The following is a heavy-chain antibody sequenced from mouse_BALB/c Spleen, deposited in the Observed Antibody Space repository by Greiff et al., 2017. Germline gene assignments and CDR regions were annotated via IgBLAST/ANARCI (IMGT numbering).Heavy chain of an antibody. Sequence: QVQLQQSGPGLVQPSQSLSITCTVSGFSLTSYGVHWVRQSPGKGLEWLGVIWSGGSTDYNAAFISRLSISKDNSKSHVFFKMNSLQANDTAIYYCARGDYDGDYYAMDYWGQGTSVTVSS. CDR3: ARGDYDGDYYAMDY. V-gene: IGHV2-2*02. CDR1: GFSLTSYG. CDR2: IWSGGST. D-gene: IGHD2-4*01. J-gene: IGHJ4*01.